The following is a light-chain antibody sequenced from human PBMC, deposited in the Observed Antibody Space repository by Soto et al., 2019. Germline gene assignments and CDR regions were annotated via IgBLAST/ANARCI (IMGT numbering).Light chain of an antibody. J-gene: IGKJ3*01. Sequence: EIVLTQSPGTLSLSPGERATLSCRASQSVSSSYLAWYQQKPGQAPRLLIYGASSRATGIPDRFSGSGSGTDFTLTISRLEPEDFAVYSCQQYVSSPFTFGPGTKVDIK. V-gene: IGKV3-20*01. CDR3: QQYVSSPFT. CDR2: GAS. CDR1: QSVSSSY.